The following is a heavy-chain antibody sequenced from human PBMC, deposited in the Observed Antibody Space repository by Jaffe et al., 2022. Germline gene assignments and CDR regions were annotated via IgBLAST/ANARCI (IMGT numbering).Heavy chain of an antibody. CDR1: GFTFGDYA. CDR2: IRSKAYGGTT. CDR3: TRDAGIQLWLRDYYYYMDV. Sequence: EVQLVESGGGLVQPGRSLRLSCTASGFTFGDYAMSWVRQAPGKGLEWVGFIRSKAYGGTTEYAASVKGRFTISRDDSKSIAYLQMNSLKTEDTAVYYCTRDAGIQLWLRDYYYYMDVWGKGTTVTVSS. D-gene: IGHD5-18*01. V-gene: IGHV3-49*04. J-gene: IGHJ6*03.